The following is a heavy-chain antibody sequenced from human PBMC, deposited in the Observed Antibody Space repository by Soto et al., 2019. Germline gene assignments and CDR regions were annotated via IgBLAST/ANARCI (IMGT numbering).Heavy chain of an antibody. D-gene: IGHD6-13*01. CDR2: IYYSGST. CDR1: GGSISSYY. V-gene: IGHV4-59*08. Sequence: PSETLSLTCTVSGGSISSYYWSWIRQPPGKGLEWIGYIYYSGSTNYNPSLKSRVTISVDTSKNQFSLKLSSVTAADTAVYYCARIGIAAARDYYGMDVWGQGTTVTVSS. CDR3: ARIGIAAARDYYGMDV. J-gene: IGHJ6*02.